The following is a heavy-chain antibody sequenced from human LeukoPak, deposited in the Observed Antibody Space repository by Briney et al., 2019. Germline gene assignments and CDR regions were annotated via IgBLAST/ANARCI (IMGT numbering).Heavy chain of an antibody. CDR2: ISGSGGST. V-gene: IGHV3-23*01. D-gene: IGHD6-13*01. Sequence: GGSLRLSCAASGFTFSSYGMSWVRQAPGKGLEWVSGISGSGGSTYYADSVKGRFTISRDNSKNTLYPQMNSLRAEDTAVYYCAKCKQQLVLHYWGQGTLVTVSS. J-gene: IGHJ4*02. CDR1: GFTFSSYG. CDR3: AKCKQQLVLHY.